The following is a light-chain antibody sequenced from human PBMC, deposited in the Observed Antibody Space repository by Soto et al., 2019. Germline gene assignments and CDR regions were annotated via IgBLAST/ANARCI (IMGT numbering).Light chain of an antibody. CDR2: AAS. CDR3: LQHNSYLLT. J-gene: IGKJ4*01. CDR1: QGIRKD. Sequence: DIQMTQSPSSLSASVGDRVTITCRASQGIRKDLGWYQQKPGKAPKRLIYAASSLQSGVPSRFSGSGSGTEFTLTISSLQPEDFAAYSCLQHNSYLLTFGGGTKVEIK. V-gene: IGKV1-17*01.